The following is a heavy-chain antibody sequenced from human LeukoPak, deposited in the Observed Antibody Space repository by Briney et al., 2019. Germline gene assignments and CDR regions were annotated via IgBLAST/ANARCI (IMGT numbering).Heavy chain of an antibody. CDR3: ARDNDYYDSSGYYWDY. D-gene: IGHD3-22*01. Sequence: GGSLSLSCAASGFTVSIYWMSWVRQAPGKGLEWVANIKQDGSEKYYVDSVKGRFTISRDNATNTQYLQMTSLGAENTAVYYCARDNDYYDSSGYYWDYWGQGTLVTVSS. CDR2: IKQDGSEK. CDR1: GFTVSIYW. J-gene: IGHJ4*02. V-gene: IGHV3-7*01.